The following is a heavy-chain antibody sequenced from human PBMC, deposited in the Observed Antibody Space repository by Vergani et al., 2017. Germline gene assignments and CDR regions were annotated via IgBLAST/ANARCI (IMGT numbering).Heavy chain of an antibody. D-gene: IGHD3-3*02. CDR1: GGSISSSSYY. J-gene: IGHJ4*02. Sequence: QVQLQESGPGLVKPSQTLSLTCTVAGGSISSSSYYWGWIRQPPGKGLEWIGSIYYSGRTYYNPSLKSRVTISVDTSKNQFSLKLSSVTAADTAVYYCASRPIFGVPWGNYWGQGTLVTVSS. CDR3: ASRPIFGVPWGNY. CDR2: IYYSGRT. V-gene: IGHV4-39*01.